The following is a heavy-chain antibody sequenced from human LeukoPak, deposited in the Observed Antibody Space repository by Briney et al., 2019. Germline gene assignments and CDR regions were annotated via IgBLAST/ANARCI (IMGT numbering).Heavy chain of an antibody. V-gene: IGHV4-59*01. CDR2: IYYSGST. Sequence: PSETLSLTCTVSGGSISSYYWSWIRQPAGKGLEWIGYIYYSGSTNYNPSLKSRVTISVDTSKNQFSLKLSSVTTADTAVYYCARVEEGYGSGRRGNFYYYYMDVWGKGTTVTTSS. CDR1: GGSISSYY. J-gene: IGHJ6*03. CDR3: ARVEEGYGSGRRGNFYYYYMDV. D-gene: IGHD3-10*01.